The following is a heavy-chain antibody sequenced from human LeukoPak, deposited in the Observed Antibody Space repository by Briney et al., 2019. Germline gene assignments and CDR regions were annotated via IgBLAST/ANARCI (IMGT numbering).Heavy chain of an antibody. D-gene: IGHD5-18*01. CDR1: GYTFTGNY. Sequence: ASVKVSCKASGYTFTGNYMHWVRQAPGQGLEWMGWINPNSGGTNNEQKFQGRVTMTRDTSISTAYMELSRLRFDDTAVYYCARGDVDTAMVTPDYWGQGTLVTVSS. CDR2: INPNSGGT. J-gene: IGHJ4*02. V-gene: IGHV1-2*02. CDR3: ARGDVDTAMVTPDY.